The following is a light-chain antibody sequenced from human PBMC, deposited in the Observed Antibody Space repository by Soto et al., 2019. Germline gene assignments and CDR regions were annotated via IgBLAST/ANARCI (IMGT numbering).Light chain of an antibody. Sequence: EIVLTQSPATLSLSPGERDTLSCRASQSVGSSLAWYQQKPGQAPRLLIYDASNRATGIPARFSGSESGTDVTLTISSLEPEDFAVYDRQQRSNWPALTFGGGTKVEIK. J-gene: IGKJ4*01. V-gene: IGKV3-11*01. CDR1: QSVGSS. CDR2: DAS. CDR3: QQRSNWPALT.